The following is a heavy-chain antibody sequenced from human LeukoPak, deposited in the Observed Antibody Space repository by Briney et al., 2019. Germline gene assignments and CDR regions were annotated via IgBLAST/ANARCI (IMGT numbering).Heavy chain of an antibody. CDR1: GYSKNFYG. CDR3: ATGGRWELPRPYAFEI. V-gene: IGHV1-18*01. J-gene: IGHJ3*02. D-gene: IGHD1-26*01. CDR2: ISAQHGQT. Sequence: ASVKVSCKTSGYSKNFYGITWVRQVAGQGLEWMGWISAQHGQTEYAPNSQDRVTMTTDTYTNTAYMELRSLRSDDTAVYYCATGGRWELPRPYAFEIWGQGTMVTVSS.